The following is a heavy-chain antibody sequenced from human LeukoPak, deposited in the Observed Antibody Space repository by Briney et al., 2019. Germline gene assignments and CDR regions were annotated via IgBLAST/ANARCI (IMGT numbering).Heavy chain of an antibody. D-gene: IGHD6-19*01. CDR2: ISWNGARI. CDR1: GFTLAEYT. J-gene: IGHJ4*02. Sequence: GSLRLSCAASGFTLAEYTMHWVRQAPGKGLEWVSLISWNGARIHYGDSVKGRFTISRDNSKNSLYLQMNSLRTEDTALYYCVKDLVAASENIRGWYPMDYWGQGTLVTVSS. V-gene: IGHV3-43*01. CDR3: VKDLVAASENIRGWYPMDY.